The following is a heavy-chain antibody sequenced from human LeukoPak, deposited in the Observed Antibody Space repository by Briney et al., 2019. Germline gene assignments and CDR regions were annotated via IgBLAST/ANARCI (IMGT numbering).Heavy chain of an antibody. Sequence: ASVKVSCKASGYTFTSYDINWVRQATGQGLEWMGWINPNSGGTNYAQKFQGRVTMTRDTSISTAYMELSRLRSDDTAVYYCARDHWGLRFLEWLSGFDYWGQGTLVTVSS. CDR3: ARDHWGLRFLEWLSGFDY. CDR2: INPNSGGT. D-gene: IGHD3-3*01. CDR1: GYTFTSYD. V-gene: IGHV1-2*02. J-gene: IGHJ4*02.